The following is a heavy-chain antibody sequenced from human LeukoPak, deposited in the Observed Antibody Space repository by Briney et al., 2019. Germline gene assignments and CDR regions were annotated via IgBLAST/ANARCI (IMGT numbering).Heavy chain of an antibody. CDR3: ARHPRYYYGSGSSNRKYYFDY. V-gene: IGHV4-34*01. CDR1: GGSFSGYY. J-gene: IGHJ4*02. Sequence: SETLSLTCAVYGGSFSGYYWSWIRQPPGKGLEWIGEINHSGGTKYNPSLKSRVTISVDTSKNQFSLKLSSVTAADTAVYYCARHPRYYYGSGSSNRKYYFDYWGQGTLVTVSS. CDR2: INHSGGT. D-gene: IGHD3-10*01.